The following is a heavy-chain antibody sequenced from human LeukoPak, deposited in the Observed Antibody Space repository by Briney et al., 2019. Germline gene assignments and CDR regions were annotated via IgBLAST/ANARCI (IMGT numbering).Heavy chain of an antibody. J-gene: IGHJ4*02. CDR1: GFTVSSNY. V-gene: IGHV3-53*01. CDR3: AKDRDYYGSGSRDY. CDR2: LYNGGSP. Sequence: PGGSLRLSCAASGFTVSSNYMTWVRQAPGKGLEWVSTLYNGGSPHYAAFVKGRFTISSDNYKNTLYLRMNSLRAEDTAVYYCAKDRDYYGSGSRDYWGQGTLVTVSS. D-gene: IGHD3-10*01.